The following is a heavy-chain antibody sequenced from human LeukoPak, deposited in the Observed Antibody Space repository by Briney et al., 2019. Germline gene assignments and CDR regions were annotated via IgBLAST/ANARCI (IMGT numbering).Heavy chain of an antibody. Sequence: PGGSLRLSCAASGFTFSSYWMSWVRQAPGKGLEWVANIKEDGSEKYYVDSVKGRFTVFRDNAKKSPYLQMNSLRDEDTAVYYCATPMRFDYWGQGTLVTVSS. CDR1: GFTFSSYW. V-gene: IGHV3-7*05. J-gene: IGHJ4*02. CDR3: ATPMRFDY. CDR2: IKEDGSEK.